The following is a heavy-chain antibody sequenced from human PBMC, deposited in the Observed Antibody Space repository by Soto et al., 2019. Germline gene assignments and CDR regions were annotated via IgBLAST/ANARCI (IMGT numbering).Heavy chain of an antibody. CDR2: ISGSGVNT. CDR3: AREIVVARGASYFDY. J-gene: IGHJ4*02. V-gene: IGHV3-23*01. CDR1: GFIFSNYA. Sequence: GGSLRLSCSGSGFIFSNYAMSWVRQAPGKGPEWVSSISGSGVNTFYADSVKGRFTISRDNAKNSLYLQMNSLRAEDTAVYYCAREIVVARGASYFDYWGPGTLVTVSS. D-gene: IGHD2-2*01.